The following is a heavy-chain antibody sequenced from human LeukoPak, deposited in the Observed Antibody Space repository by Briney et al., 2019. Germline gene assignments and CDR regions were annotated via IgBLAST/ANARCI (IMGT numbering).Heavy chain of an antibody. CDR1: GYTFTSYG. V-gene: IGHV1-18*01. CDR3: ARDKGTAMEPYYFDY. Sequence: ASVKVSCKASGYTFTSYGISWVRQAPVQGVEWMGWISAYNGNTNYAQKLQGRVTMTTDTSTSTAYMELRSLRSDDTAVYYCARDKGTAMEPYYFDYWGQGTLVTVSS. CDR2: ISAYNGNT. J-gene: IGHJ4*02. D-gene: IGHD5-18*01.